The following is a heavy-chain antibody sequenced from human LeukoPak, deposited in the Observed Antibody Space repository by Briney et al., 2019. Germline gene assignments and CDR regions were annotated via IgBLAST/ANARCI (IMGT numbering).Heavy chain of an antibody. J-gene: IGHJ4*02. Sequence: SQTLSLTCTVSGGSISSGSYYWSWIRQPAGKGLEWIGRIYTSGSTNYNPSLKSRVTISVDTSKNQFSLKLSSVTAADTAVYYCARYPFDYWGQGTLVTVSS. CDR3: ARYPFDY. V-gene: IGHV4-61*02. CDR1: GGSISSGSYY. CDR2: IYTSGST.